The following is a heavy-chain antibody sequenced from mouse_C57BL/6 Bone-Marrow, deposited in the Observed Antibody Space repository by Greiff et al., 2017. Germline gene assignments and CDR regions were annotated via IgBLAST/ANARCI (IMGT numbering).Heavy chain of an antibody. V-gene: IGHV1-50*01. J-gene: IGHJ2*01. CDR2: IDPSDSYT. CDR3: ARALNWYYLDY. CDR1: GYTFTSYW. Sequence: VKLQQPGAELVKPGASVKLSCKASGYTFTSYWMQWVKQRPGQGLEWIGEIDPSDSYTNYNQKFKGKATLTVDTSSSTAYMQLSSLTSEDSAVYYCARALNWYYLDYWGQGTTLTVSS. D-gene: IGHD4-1*02.